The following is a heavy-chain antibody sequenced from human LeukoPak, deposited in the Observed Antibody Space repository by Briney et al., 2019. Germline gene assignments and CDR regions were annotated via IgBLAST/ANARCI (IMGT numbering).Heavy chain of an antibody. CDR2: IRYDGSNK. CDR1: GFTFSSYG. D-gene: IGHD6-19*01. CDR3: AKTSGWYSSPGATWYYFDY. J-gene: IGHJ4*02. V-gene: IGHV3-30*02. Sequence: GGSLRLSCAASGFTFSSYGMHWVRQAPGKRLEWVAFIRYDGSNKYYADSVKGRFTISRDNSKNTLYLQMNSLRAEDTAVYYCAKTSGWYSSPGATWYYFDYWGQGTLVTVSS.